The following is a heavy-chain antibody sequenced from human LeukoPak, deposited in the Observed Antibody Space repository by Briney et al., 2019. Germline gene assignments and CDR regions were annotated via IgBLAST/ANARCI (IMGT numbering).Heavy chain of an antibody. CDR1: GGSFSGYY. Sequence: PSETLSLTCAVYGGSFSGYYWSWIRQPPGKGLEWIGEINHSGSTNYNPSLKSRVTISVDTSKNQFSLKLSSVTAADTAVYYCARGKNYYGSGILNYYYYVDVWGKGTTVTVSS. J-gene: IGHJ6*03. CDR2: INHSGST. CDR3: ARGKNYYGSGILNYYYYVDV. D-gene: IGHD3-10*01. V-gene: IGHV4-34*01.